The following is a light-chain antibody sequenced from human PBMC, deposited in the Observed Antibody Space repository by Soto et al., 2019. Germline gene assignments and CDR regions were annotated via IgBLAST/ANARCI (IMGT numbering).Light chain of an antibody. CDR2: ATS. CDR3: QQSYSNRT. V-gene: IGKV1-39*01. J-gene: IGKJ1*01. CDR1: QSIYKY. Sequence: DIPMTQSPSSLSASVGDRVTITCRASQSIYKYSNWYQQKPGEAPMLLIYATSKLQSGVPSRFSGSGSGTDYVLTISSLQPEDFATYYCQQSYSNRTFGQGTRVEI.